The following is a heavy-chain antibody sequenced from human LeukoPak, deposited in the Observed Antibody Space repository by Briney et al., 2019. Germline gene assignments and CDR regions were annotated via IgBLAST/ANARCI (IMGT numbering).Heavy chain of an antibody. J-gene: IGHJ5*02. Sequence: GGSLRLSCAASGFTFSSYAMSWVRQAPGKGLEWVSAISGSGGSTYYADSVKGRFTISRDNSKNTLYLQINSLRAEDTAVYYCAKVRGPKKNYDSPGVGPDWFDPWGQGTLVTVSS. V-gene: IGHV3-23*01. CDR1: GFTFSSYA. CDR3: AKVRGPKKNYDSPGVGPDWFDP. D-gene: IGHD3-3*01. CDR2: ISGSGGST.